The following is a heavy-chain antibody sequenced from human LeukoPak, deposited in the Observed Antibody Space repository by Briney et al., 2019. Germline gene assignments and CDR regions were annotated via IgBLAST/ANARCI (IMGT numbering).Heavy chain of an antibody. D-gene: IGHD3-22*01. Sequence: PGGSLRLSCAASGFTFSSYSMDWVRQAPGKGLEWVSSISSSSSYIYYADSVKGRFTISRDNDKNSLYLQMNSLRAEDTAVYYCARDTYNYYHDSSGYSKPFDYWGQGTLVTVSS. CDR2: ISSSSSYI. CDR1: GFTFSSYS. V-gene: IGHV3-21*01. CDR3: ARDTYNYYHDSSGYSKPFDY. J-gene: IGHJ4*02.